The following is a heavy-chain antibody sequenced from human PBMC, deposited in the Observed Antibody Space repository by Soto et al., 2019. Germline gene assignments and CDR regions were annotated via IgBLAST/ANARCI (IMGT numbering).Heavy chain of an antibody. D-gene: IGHD2-15*01. J-gene: IGHJ2*01. CDR1: GITVSNNY. CDR2: LDTGGTT. Sequence: GGSLRLSCAASGITVSNNYMSWVRQAPGKGLEWVSDLDTGGTTYYTDSVKGRFTMSRDNSQNTLYLQMNSLRAEDTAVYYCARVAGLSWSFDLWGRGTLVTVSS. V-gene: IGHV3-66*01. CDR3: ARVAGLSWSFDL.